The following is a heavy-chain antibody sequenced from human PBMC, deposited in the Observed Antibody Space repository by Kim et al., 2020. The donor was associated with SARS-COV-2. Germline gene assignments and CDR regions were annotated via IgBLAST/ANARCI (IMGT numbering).Heavy chain of an antibody. Sequence: ASVKVSCKASGYTFTSYYMHWVRQAPGQGLEWMGIINPSGGSTSYAQKFQGRVTMTRDTSTSTVYMELSSLRSEDTAVYYCASTTLGYCSSTSCSEFDYWGQGTLVTVSS. CDR3: ASTTLGYCSSTSCSEFDY. CDR2: INPSGGST. CDR1: GYTFTSYY. J-gene: IGHJ4*02. V-gene: IGHV1-46*03. D-gene: IGHD2-2*01.